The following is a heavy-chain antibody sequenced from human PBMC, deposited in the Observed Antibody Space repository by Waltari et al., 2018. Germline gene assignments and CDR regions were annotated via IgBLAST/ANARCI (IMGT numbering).Heavy chain of an antibody. Sequence: QVQLVQSGAAVKKPGSSVKVSCKASGGNFSSYAISWVRQAPGQGLEWMGGIIPMLGTANYAQKFQGRVTITADKSTSTAYMELSSLRYEDTAVYYWARDGGIAAAGGSDYWGQGTLVTVSS. D-gene: IGHD6-13*01. V-gene: IGHV1-69*14. CDR1: GGNFSSYA. CDR3: ARDGGIAAAGGSDY. CDR2: IIPMLGTA. J-gene: IGHJ4*02.